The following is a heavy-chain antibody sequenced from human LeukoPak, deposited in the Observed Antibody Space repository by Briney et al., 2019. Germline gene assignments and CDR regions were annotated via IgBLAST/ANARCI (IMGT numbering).Heavy chain of an antibody. Sequence: SETLSLTCTVSGGSISSGSYYWSWIRQPAGKGLEWIGRIYTSGSTNYNPSLKSRVTISVDTSKNQFSLKLGSVTAADTAVYYCARGETYYDFWSGSPLDAFDIWGQGTMVTVSS. CDR1: GGSISSGSYY. V-gene: IGHV4-61*02. CDR2: IYTSGST. D-gene: IGHD3-3*01. J-gene: IGHJ3*02. CDR3: ARGETYYDFWSGSPLDAFDI.